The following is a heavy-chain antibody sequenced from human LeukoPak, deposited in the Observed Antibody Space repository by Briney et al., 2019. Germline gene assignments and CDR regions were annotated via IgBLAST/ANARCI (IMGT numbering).Heavy chain of an antibody. J-gene: IGHJ4*02. D-gene: IGHD6-13*01. CDR1: GFTFSSYE. Sequence: QSGGSLRLSCAASGFTFSSYEMNWVRQAPGKGLEWVSYITLSSSTIYYADSVKGRFTISRDNAKKSLYLQMNSLRAEDTAVYYCARETPYSSSWTDLDYWGQGTLVTVSS. CDR3: ARETPYSSSWTDLDY. V-gene: IGHV3-48*03. CDR2: ITLSSSTI.